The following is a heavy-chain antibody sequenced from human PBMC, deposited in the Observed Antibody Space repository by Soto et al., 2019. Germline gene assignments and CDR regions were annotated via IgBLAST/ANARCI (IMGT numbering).Heavy chain of an antibody. V-gene: IGHV4-59*01. CDR1: GGSISSYY. CDR2: LYYSGST. CDR3: ASTRGGYSSSWYDY. D-gene: IGHD6-13*01. Sequence: PSETLSLTCTVSGGSISSYYWSWIRQPPGKELEWIGYLYYSGSTNYNPSLKSRVTISVDTSKNQFSLKLSSVTAADTPAYYCASTRGGYSSSWYDYWGQGTLVTVSS. J-gene: IGHJ4*02.